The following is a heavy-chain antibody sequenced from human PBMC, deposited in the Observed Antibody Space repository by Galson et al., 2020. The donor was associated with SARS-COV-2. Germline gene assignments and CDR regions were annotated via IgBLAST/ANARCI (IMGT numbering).Heavy chain of an antibody. CDR3: ARIDSSGCRGNY. D-gene: IGHD6-19*01. J-gene: IGHJ4*02. V-gene: IGHV2-70*11. CDR1: GFSLTTSGMC. Sequence: ESGPTLVKPTQTLTLTCTFSGFSLTTSGMCVGWIRQPPGKALEWLARIDWDDDVYYSASLKTRLTISKDTSKNQVVLTMTNMDHVDTATYYCARIDSSGCRGNYWGQGTLVTVSS. CDR2: IDWDDDV.